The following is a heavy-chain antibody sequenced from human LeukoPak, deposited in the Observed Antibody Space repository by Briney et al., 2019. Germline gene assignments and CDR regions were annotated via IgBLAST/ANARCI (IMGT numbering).Heavy chain of an antibody. CDR1: GYTFTGYY. D-gene: IGHD2-15*01. V-gene: IGHV1-2*02. CDR3: ASSTPPNENESFEF. J-gene: IGHJ1*01. Sequence: ASVKVSCKASGYTFTGYYIHWVRQAPGQGLEWMGWINPNSGGTKFIQTFQGRVIMTRDTSIKTVYMELSRLRSDDTAMYYCASSTPPNENESFEFWGQGHLVTVPS. CDR2: INPNSGGT.